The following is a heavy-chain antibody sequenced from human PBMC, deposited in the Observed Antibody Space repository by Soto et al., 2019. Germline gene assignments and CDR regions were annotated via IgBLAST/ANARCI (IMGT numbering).Heavy chain of an antibody. J-gene: IGHJ6*02. CDR3: AKGPVLSSGPLDYYYGMDV. V-gene: IGHV3-30*18. Sequence: HPGGSLRLSCAASGFTFSSYGMHWVRQAPGKGLEWVAVISYDGSNKYYADSVKGRFTISRDNSKNTLYLQMNSLRAEDTAVHYCAKGPVLSSGPLDYYYGMDVWGQGTTVTVSS. CDR1: GFTFSSYG. CDR2: ISYDGSNK. D-gene: IGHD6-19*01.